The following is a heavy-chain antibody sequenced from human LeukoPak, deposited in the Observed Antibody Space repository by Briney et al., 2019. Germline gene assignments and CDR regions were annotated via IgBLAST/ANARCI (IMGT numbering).Heavy chain of an antibody. CDR3: ARSSTSSVRYNWSDP. D-gene: IGHD2-2*01. V-gene: IGHV4-59*08. CDR2: IYYSGST. Sequence: SETLSLTCTVSGGSISSYYWSWIRQPPGKGLEWIGYIYYSGSTNYNPSLKSRVTISVDTSKNQFSLKLSSVTAADTAVYYCARSSTSSVRYNWSDPWGQGTLVTVSS. CDR1: GGSISSYY. J-gene: IGHJ5*02.